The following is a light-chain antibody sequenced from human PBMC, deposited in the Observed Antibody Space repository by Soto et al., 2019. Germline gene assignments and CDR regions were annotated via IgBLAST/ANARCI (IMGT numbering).Light chain of an antibody. CDR2: GNS. CDR3: QSYDGGLGVSKI. J-gene: IGLJ2*01. CDR1: SSNIGAGYD. V-gene: IGLV1-40*01. Sequence: QSVLTQPPSVSGAPGQRVTISCTGSSSNIGAGYDVHWYQQLPGTAPKLLIYGNSNRPSGVPDRFSGSKSGTSASLAITGLQAEDEADYYCQSYDGGLGVSKIFGGGTKLTVL.